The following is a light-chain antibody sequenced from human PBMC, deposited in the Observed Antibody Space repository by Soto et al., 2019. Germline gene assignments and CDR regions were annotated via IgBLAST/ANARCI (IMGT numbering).Light chain of an antibody. CDR3: SSYTSASTLLYL. J-gene: IGLJ1*01. CDR2: GVT. Sequence: QSALTQPASVSGSPGQSIPISCTGTSSDVGGYNYVSWYQQHPGIAPKLLIYGVTNRPSGVSPRFSGSKSGNTASLTISGLQAEDEADYHGSSYTSASTLLYLFGTGTKLTVL. CDR1: SSDVGGYNY. V-gene: IGLV2-14*01.